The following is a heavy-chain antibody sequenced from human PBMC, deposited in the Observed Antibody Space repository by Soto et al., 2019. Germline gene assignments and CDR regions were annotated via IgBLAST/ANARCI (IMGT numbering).Heavy chain of an antibody. J-gene: IGHJ4*02. V-gene: IGHV4-34*01. D-gene: IGHD1-26*01. CDR2: INHSGST. Sequence: PSETLSLTCAVYGGSFSGYYWSWIRQPPGKGLEWIGEINHSGSTNYNPSLKSRATISQDTSKNQFSLKLSSVTAADTAVYYCARGFWELPLDYWGQGTLVTVSS. CDR1: GGSFSGYY. CDR3: ARGFWELPLDY.